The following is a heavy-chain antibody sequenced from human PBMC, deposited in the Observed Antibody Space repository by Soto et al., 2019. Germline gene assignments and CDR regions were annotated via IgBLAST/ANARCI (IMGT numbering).Heavy chain of an antibody. D-gene: IGHD6-13*01. Sequence: PXESLNISCPASGYSFSSSWIGWVRQMPGKGLEWMGIIDPNDSQTIYSPSFQGQVTISADKSIDTAYLQWSSLKTSDTAMYYCARHAGNSWKGDYFDYWGQGALVTVSS. CDR3: ARHAGNSWKGDYFDY. CDR2: IDPNDSQT. J-gene: IGHJ4*02. V-gene: IGHV5-51*01. CDR1: GYSFSSSW.